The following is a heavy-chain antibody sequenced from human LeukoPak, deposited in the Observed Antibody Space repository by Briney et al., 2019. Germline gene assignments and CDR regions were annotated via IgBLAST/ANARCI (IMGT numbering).Heavy chain of an antibody. V-gene: IGHV4-59*01. CDR1: GGSISSYY. D-gene: IGHD6-19*01. CDR2: IYYSGST. J-gene: IGHJ5*02. CDR3: ARDVVAGTWVQENNWFDP. Sequence: SETLSLTCTVSGGSISSYYWSWIRQPPGKGLEWIGYIYYSGSTNYNPSLKSRVTISVDTSKNQFSQKLSSVTAADTAVYYCARDVVAGTWVQENNWFDPWGQGTLVTVSS.